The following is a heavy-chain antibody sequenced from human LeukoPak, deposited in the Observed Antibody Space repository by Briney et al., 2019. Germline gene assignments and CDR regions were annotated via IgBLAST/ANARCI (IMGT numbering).Heavy chain of an antibody. J-gene: IGHJ6*02. V-gene: IGHV1-46*01. D-gene: IGHD3-16*01. CDR1: GYTFTSYS. Sequence: GASVKVSCKASGYTFTSYSIHWVRQAPGQGLEWMGIINPSGGSTSYAQKFQGRVTVTRDTSTSTVYMELSSPRSEDTAVYYCARGLIDYYFAMDVWGQGTTVTVSS. CDR3: ARGLIDYYFAMDV. CDR2: INPSGGST.